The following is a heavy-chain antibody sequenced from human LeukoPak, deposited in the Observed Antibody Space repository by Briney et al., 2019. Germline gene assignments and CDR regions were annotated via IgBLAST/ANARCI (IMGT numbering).Heavy chain of an antibody. V-gene: IGHV4-59*01. D-gene: IGHD4-17*01. CDR3: ARGAFYGDYDY. CDR2: IYYSGST. J-gene: IGHJ4*02. CDR1: GGSISSYY. Sequence: SETLSLTCTVSGGSISSYYWSWIRQPPGKGLEWIGYIYYSGSTNYNPSLKSRVSISVDTSKNQFSLKLSSVTAADTAVYYCARGAFYGDYDYWGQGTLVTVSS.